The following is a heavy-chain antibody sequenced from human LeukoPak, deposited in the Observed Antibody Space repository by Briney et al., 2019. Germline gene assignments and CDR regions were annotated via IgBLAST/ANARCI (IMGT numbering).Heavy chain of an antibody. CDR3: ARLDPVTRFIAWFDS. Sequence: SETLSLTCTVSGGSISSSSYYWGWIRQPPGKGLEWIGSIYYSGSTYYNPSLKSRVTISVDTSKNQFSLKLSSVTAADTAVYYCARLDPVTRFIAWFDSWGQGTLVTVSS. V-gene: IGHV4-39*01. CDR1: GGSISSSSYY. CDR2: IYYSGST. D-gene: IGHD4-17*01. J-gene: IGHJ5*01.